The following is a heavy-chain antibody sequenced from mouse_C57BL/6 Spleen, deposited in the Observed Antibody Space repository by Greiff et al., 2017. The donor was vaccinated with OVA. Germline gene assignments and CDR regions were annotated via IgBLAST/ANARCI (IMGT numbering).Heavy chain of an antibody. Sequence: QVQLQQPGAELVKPGASVKLSCKASGYTFTSYGMHWVKQRPGQGLEWIGMIHPTTGSTNYNEKFKSKATLTVDKSSSTAYMQLSSLTSEDSAVYYCARRYPDAMDYWGQGTSVTVSS. D-gene: IGHD2-14*01. J-gene: IGHJ4*01. CDR1: GYTFTSYG. CDR2: IHPTTGST. V-gene: IGHV1-64*01. CDR3: ARRYPDAMDY.